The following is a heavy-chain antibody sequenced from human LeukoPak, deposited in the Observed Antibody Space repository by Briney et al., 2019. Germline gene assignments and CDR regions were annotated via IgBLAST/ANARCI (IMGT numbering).Heavy chain of an antibody. CDR3: APLGELELQSDY. CDR1: GFTFSSYA. J-gene: IGHJ4*02. CDR2: ISGSGGST. V-gene: IGHV3-23*01. D-gene: IGHD1-7*01. Sequence: GGSLRLSCAASGFTFSSYAMSWVRQAPGKGLEWVSAISGSGGSTYYADSVKGRFTISRDNSKNTLYLQMNSLRAEDTAVYYCAPLGELELQSDYWGQGTLVTVSS.